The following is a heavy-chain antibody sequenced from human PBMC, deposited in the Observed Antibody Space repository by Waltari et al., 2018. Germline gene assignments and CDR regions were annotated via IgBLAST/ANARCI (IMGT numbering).Heavy chain of an antibody. Sequence: EAQLVESGGGLVQPGGSLRLSCAASGFMFSTYEMNWVRQAPGKGLEWVSYISATSGNLYYAGSGKGRFTISRDNAKNSLYLQLNSLRAENTAVYYCARGKTGTHFDYWGQGTLVTVSS. CDR1: GFMFSTYE. CDR2: ISATSGNL. J-gene: IGHJ4*02. D-gene: IGHD1-1*01. V-gene: IGHV3-48*03. CDR3: ARGKTGTHFDY.